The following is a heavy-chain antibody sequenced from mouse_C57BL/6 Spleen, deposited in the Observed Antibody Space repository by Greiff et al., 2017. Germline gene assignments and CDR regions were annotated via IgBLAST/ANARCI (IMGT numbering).Heavy chain of an antibody. J-gene: IGHJ4*01. CDR2: ISSGSSTI. D-gene: IGHD1-1*01. CDR1: GFTFSDYG. V-gene: IGHV5-17*01. CDR3: ATGGYYGSSPINY. Sequence: EVHLVESGGGLVKPGGSLKLSCAASGFTFSDYGMHWVRQAPEKGLEWVAYISSGSSTIYYADTVKGRFTISRDNAKNTLFLQMTSLRSEDTAMYYCATGGYYGSSPINYWGQGTSVTVSS.